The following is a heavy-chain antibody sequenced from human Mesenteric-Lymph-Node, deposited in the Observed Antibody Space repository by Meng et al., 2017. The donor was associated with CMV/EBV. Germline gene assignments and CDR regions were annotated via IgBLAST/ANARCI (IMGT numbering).Heavy chain of an antibody. D-gene: IGHD3/OR15-3a*01. CDR1: GFTFSSYG. J-gene: IGHJ6*02. CDR2: IRYDGSNK. V-gene: IGHV3-30*02. Sequence: GGSLRLSCAASGFTFSSYGMHWVRQAPGKGLEWVAFIRYDGSNKYYADSVKGRFTISRDNSKNTLFMQMNSLRTEDTAVYYCAKDLAGRLMISNSVMDVWGQGTTVTVSS. CDR3: AKDLAGRLMISNSVMDV.